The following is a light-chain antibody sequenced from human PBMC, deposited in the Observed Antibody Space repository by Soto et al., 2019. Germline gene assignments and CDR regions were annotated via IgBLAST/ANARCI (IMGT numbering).Light chain of an antibody. CDR2: EVS. CDR3: YSYAGSSGLYV. CDR1: SSDVGSYNL. Sequence: QSVLTQPASVSGSPGQSITISCTGTSSDVGSYNLVSWYLQHPGKAPKLMIYEVSKRPSGVSNRFSGSKSGNTASLTISGLQAEDEADYYCYSYAGSSGLYVFRNGTKLTVL. J-gene: IGLJ1*01. V-gene: IGLV2-23*02.